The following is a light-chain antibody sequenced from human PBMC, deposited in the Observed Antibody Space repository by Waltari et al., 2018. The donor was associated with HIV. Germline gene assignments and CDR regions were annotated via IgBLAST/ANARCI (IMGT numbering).Light chain of an antibody. J-gene: IGLJ3*02. CDR3: QSYDGSLSASV. V-gene: IGLV1-40*01. CDR2: TNT. CDR1: TSNIGAGYD. Sequence: QSVLSQPPSVSGAPGQRVTISCTGSTSNIGAGYDVHWYQLLPGTAPKLLIYTNTYRPSGVPGRFSGSKSDTSASLAITGLQAEDAADYYCQSYDGSLSASVFGGGTKLTVL.